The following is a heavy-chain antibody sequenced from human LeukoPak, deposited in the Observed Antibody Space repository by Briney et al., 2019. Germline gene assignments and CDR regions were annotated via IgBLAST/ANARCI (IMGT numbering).Heavy chain of an antibody. CDR1: GFTLSSYW. CDR3: ARDGVAAAGPFFDY. J-gene: IGHJ4*02. CDR2: IKQDGSEK. V-gene: IGHV3-7*01. D-gene: IGHD6-13*01. Sequence: GGSLRLSCAASGFTLSSYWMSWVRQAPGKGLEWVANIKQDGSEKYYVDSVKGRFTISRDNAKNSLYLQMNSLRAEDTAVYYCARDGVAAAGPFFDYWGQGTLVTVSS.